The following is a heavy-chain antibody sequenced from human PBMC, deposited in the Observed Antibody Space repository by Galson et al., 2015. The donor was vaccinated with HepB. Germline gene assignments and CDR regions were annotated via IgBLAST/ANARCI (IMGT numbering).Heavy chain of an antibody. CDR2: TIPIFRTT. Sequence: SVKVSCKASGGFFSTFALNWVRQAPGQGLEWMGGTIPIFRTTNYAQKFQGRVTIIADESTSTAYMELNSLTSEDTAIYYCATGAGYSTSWFDYWGREPWSPSPQ. CDR1: GGFFSTFA. V-gene: IGHV1-69*13. CDR3: ATGAGYSTSWFDY. J-gene: IGHJ4*02. D-gene: IGHD6-13*01.